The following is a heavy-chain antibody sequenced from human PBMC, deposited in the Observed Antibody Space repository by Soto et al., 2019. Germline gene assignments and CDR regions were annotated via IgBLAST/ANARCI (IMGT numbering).Heavy chain of an antibody. D-gene: IGHD2-2*01. CDR2: IHPKNGNT. Sequence: QVQLVQSGAGVKEPGASVKVSCKASGYTFTNYGISWVRQSPGQGLEWMGWIHPKNGNTKDAPKFQDRVTRTTDTSTSTAYMELRSLRSDDTAVYDCAKDYCDYSRCYLPDCWGHGALVTVSS. J-gene: IGHJ4*01. CDR3: AKDYCDYSRCYLPDC. CDR1: GYTFTNYG. V-gene: IGHV1-18*01.